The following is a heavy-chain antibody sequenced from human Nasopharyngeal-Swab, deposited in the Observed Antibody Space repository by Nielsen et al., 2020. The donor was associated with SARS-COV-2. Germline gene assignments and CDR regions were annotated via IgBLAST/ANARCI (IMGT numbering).Heavy chain of an antibody. D-gene: IGHD2-2*01. CDR3: AKEEYQLLQYYFDY. V-gene: IGHV3-48*04. CDR2: ISSSSSTI. Sequence: GGSLRLSCAASGFTFSSYSMNWVRQAPGKGLEWVSYISSSSSTIYYADSVKGRFTISRDNAKNSLYLQMNSLRAEDTAVYYCAKEEYQLLQYYFDYWGQGNLVTVSS. J-gene: IGHJ4*02. CDR1: GFTFSSYS.